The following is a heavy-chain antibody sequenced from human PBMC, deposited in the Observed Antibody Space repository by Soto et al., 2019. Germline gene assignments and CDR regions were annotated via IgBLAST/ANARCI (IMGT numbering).Heavy chain of an antibody. CDR3: AKDEDIVVVPAAWHG. V-gene: IGHV3-23*01. J-gene: IGHJ6*02. Sequence: PGGSMRLSCAASGFTFRTYAMSWVRQAPGKGLEWVSVIRGSGGSPYYADSVKGRFTISRDNSKNTLYLQMNSLRPEDTAVYYCAKDEDIVVVPAAWHGWGPGNTVTVSS. D-gene: IGHD2-2*01. CDR1: GFTFRTYA. CDR2: IRGSGGSP.